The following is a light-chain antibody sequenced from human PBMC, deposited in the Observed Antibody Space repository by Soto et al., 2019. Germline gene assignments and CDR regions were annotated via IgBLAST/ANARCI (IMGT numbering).Light chain of an antibody. CDR3: QQYYHIPFT. Sequence: DIVMTQSPDSLAVSLGERATINCKSSQSVLYNYNNLNYLAWFQQKPGQPTKLLIYWASTRASGVPDRFSASGSGTDFTLTISSLQAEDVAVYYCQQYYHIPFTFGGGTKVEIK. J-gene: IGKJ4*02. CDR2: WAS. CDR1: QSVLYNYNNLNY. V-gene: IGKV4-1*01.